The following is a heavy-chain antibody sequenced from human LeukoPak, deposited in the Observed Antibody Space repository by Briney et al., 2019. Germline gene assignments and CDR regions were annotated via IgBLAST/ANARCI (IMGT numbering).Heavy chain of an antibody. CDR3: AKAQIVVVPAATYCFDY. V-gene: IGHV3-23*01. J-gene: IGHJ4*02. Sequence: QAGGSLRLSCAASGFTFSSYAMSWVRQAPGKGLEWVSAISGSGGSTYYADSVKGRFTISRDNSKNTLYLQMNSLRAEDTAVYYCAKAQIVVVPAATYCFDYWGQGTLVTVSS. CDR2: ISGSGGST. CDR1: GFTFSSYA. D-gene: IGHD2-2*01.